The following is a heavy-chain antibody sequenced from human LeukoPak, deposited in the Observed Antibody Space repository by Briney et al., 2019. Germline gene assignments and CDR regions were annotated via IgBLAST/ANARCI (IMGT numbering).Heavy chain of an antibody. Sequence: GGSLRLSCAVSGLTFSSSWMDWVRQAPGKGLEWVASINPDGNKKYSADPVKGRFTISRDNAENSLYLQMNSLRVEDTAFYYCARDLAYSRLDYWGQGMLVTVSS. V-gene: IGHV3-7*01. D-gene: IGHD5-18*01. CDR1: GLTFSSSW. CDR3: ARDLAYSRLDY. J-gene: IGHJ4*02. CDR2: INPDGNKK.